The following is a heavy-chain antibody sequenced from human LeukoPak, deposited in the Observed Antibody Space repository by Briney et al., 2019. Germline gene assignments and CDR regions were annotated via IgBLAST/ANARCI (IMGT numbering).Heavy chain of an antibody. J-gene: IGHJ4*02. D-gene: IGHD1-7*01. CDR2: ISSSSSYI. Sequence: GGSLRLSCAASGFTFSSYWMHWVRQAPGKGLVWVSCISSSSSYIYYADSVKGRFTISRDNAKNSLYLQMNSLRVEDTAVYYCARAHNWKYGTFDYWGQGTLVTVSS. CDR1: GFTFSSYW. CDR3: ARAHNWKYGTFDY. V-gene: IGHV3-21*01.